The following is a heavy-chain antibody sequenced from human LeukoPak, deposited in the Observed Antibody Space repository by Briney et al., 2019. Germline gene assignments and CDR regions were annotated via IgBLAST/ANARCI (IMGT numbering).Heavy chain of an antibody. CDR3: ARALVGATDY. J-gene: IGHJ4*02. CDR1: GFTFSSYG. D-gene: IGHD1-26*01. CDR2: IRYDGSKE. Sequence: GGSLRLSCAASGFTFSSYGMYWVRQAPGKGLEWVAFIRYDGSKEYHADSVKGRFTISRDSSKNTVYLQMNSLRAEDTAVYYCARALVGATDYWGQGTLVTVSS. V-gene: IGHV3-30*02.